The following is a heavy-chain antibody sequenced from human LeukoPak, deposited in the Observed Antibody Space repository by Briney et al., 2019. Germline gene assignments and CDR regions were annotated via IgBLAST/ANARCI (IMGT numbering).Heavy chain of an antibody. D-gene: IGHD3-16*02. CDR1: GYTFSGYY. Sequence: ASVKVSCKASGYTFSGYYIHWVRQAPGQGPEWMGWINPISGGTNYAQKFQGRVTMTRDTSISTAYMELSRLRSDDTAVYYCARVVAPGPPDYWGQGTLVTVSS. CDR2: INPISGGT. V-gene: IGHV1-2*02. CDR3: ARVVAPGPPDY. J-gene: IGHJ4*02.